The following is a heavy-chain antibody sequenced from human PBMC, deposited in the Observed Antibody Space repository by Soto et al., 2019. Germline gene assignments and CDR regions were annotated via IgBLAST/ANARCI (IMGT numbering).Heavy chain of an antibody. V-gene: IGHV4-30-4*01. Sequence: SETLSLTCTVSGGSISSGDYYWSWIRQPPGKGLEWIGYIYYTGGTYYNPSLRSRVTLSVDTAKNQFSLTVKSVTAADTAVYYCATVAGSGTAWYFDYWGQGTPVTSPQ. CDR3: ATVAGSGTAWYFDY. CDR2: IYYTGGT. J-gene: IGHJ4*02. D-gene: IGHD3-10*01. CDR1: GGSISSGDYY.